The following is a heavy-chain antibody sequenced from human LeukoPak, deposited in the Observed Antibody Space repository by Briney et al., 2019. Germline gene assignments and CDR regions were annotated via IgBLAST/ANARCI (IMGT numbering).Heavy chain of an antibody. Sequence: ASVKVSCKASGYTFTGYYMHRVRQAPGQGLEWMGWINPNSGGTNYAQKFQGRVTMTRDTSISTAYMELSRLRSDDTAVYYCARDIVVVPSTNDYWGQGTLVTVSS. D-gene: IGHD2-2*01. CDR1: GYTFTGYY. CDR2: INPNSGGT. J-gene: IGHJ4*02. CDR3: ARDIVVVPSTNDY. V-gene: IGHV1-2*02.